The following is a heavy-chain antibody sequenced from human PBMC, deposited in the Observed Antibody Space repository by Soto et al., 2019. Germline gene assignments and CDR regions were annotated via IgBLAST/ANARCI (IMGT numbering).Heavy chain of an antibody. D-gene: IGHD2-15*01. CDR2: INADNGDI. CDR3: ARWVVAAGTGEMDV. J-gene: IGHJ6*02. Sequence: QVRLVQSGAEVKKPGASVKVSCKTSGYRFSSYGISWVRQAPGQGLEWMGWINADNGDIKYSEKFQGRVTMTTDTSMRAVYMELRTLTSVDTAVYYCARWVVAAGTGEMDVWGQGTTVTVSS. CDR1: GYRFSSYG. V-gene: IGHV1-18*01.